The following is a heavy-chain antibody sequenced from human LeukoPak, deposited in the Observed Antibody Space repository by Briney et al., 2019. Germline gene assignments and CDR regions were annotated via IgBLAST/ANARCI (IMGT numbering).Heavy chain of an antibody. V-gene: IGHV4-59*08. CDR1: GGSISSYY. CDR3: ARLSGWPAYYMDV. Sequence: PETLSLTCTVSGGSISSYYWSWIRQPPGKGLEWIGYIYYSGSTNYNPSLKSRVTISVDTSKNQFSLKLSSVTAADTAVYYCARLSGWPAYYMDVWGKGTTVTVSS. CDR2: IYYSGST. J-gene: IGHJ6*03. D-gene: IGHD6-19*01.